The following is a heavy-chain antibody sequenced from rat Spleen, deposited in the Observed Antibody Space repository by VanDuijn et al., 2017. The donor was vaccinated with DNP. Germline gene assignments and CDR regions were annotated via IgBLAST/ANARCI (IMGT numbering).Heavy chain of an antibody. D-gene: IGHD1-10*01. Sequence: EVQLVESGGGLVQPGRSLKLSCAASGFTFSNYGMAWVRQAPTKGLEWVASISTGGGNTYYRDSVKGRFTISRDNAKNTLYLQMNSLGSEDTATYYCARRAQPFWYFDFWGPGTMVTVSS. CDR3: ARRAQPFWYFDF. V-gene: IGHV5S13*01. J-gene: IGHJ1*01. CDR1: GFTFSNYG. CDR2: ISTGGGNT.